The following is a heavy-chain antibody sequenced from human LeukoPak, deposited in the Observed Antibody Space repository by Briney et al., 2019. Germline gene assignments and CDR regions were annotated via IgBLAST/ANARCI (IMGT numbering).Heavy chain of an antibody. V-gene: IGHV1-2*02. D-gene: IGHD1-1*01. CDR2: INPNSGGT. Sequence: ASVKVSCKASGYTFTGYHMHWVRQAPGQGLEWMGWINPNSGGTNYAQKFQGRVTMTRDTSISTAYMELSRLRSDDTAVYYCARSTRYNWNDDYWGQGTLVTVSS. CDR3: ARSTRYNWNDDY. CDR1: GYTFTGYH. J-gene: IGHJ4*02.